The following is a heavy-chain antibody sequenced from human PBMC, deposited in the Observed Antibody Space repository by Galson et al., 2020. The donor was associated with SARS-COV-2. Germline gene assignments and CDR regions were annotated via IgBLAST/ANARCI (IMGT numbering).Heavy chain of an antibody. CDR2: IDWDDNK. CDR1: GFSLSSRGMC. V-gene: IGHV2-70*11. J-gene: IGHJ3*02. CDR3: ARIVSRVVADTGRRGAFDI. Sequence: SGPTLVKPTQTLTLTCSFSGFSLSSRGMCVSWIRQPPGKALEWLARIDWDDNKYYNTSLKTRLTISKDTSKNQVVLTMTKMDPVDTATYYGARIVSRVVADTGRRGAFDIGGQGTMVAVSS. D-gene: IGHD3-22*01.